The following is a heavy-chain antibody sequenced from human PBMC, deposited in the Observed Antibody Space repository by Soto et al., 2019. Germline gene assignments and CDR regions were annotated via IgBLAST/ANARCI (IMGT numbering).Heavy chain of an antibody. D-gene: IGHD3-22*01. J-gene: IGHJ1*01. Sequence: QLQLQESDPRLVKPSETLSLTCTVSGGSISTITYYWAWIRQPPGKGLEWVGTVYYSGTTYYNPSLKTRLTISVDTSKNQFSLKLNSVTAADTSFYYCARYYDTSNRPYFHHWGQGTLVTVSS. CDR3: ARYYDTSNRPYFHH. CDR2: VYYSGTT. CDR1: GGSISTITYY. V-gene: IGHV4-39*01.